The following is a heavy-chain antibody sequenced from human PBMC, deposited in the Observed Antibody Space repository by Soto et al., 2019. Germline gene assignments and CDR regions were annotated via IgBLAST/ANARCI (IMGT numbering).Heavy chain of an antibody. Sequence: ASVKVSCKASGYTFTGYYMHWVRQAPGQGLECMGWINPNSGGTNYAQKFQGWVTMTRDTSISTAYMELSRLRSDDTAVYYCARDTIRANGGYSYNWFDPWGQGTLVTVSS. CDR1: GYTFTGYY. J-gene: IGHJ5*02. CDR3: ARDTIRANGGYSYNWFDP. V-gene: IGHV1-2*04. D-gene: IGHD3-22*01. CDR2: INPNSGGT.